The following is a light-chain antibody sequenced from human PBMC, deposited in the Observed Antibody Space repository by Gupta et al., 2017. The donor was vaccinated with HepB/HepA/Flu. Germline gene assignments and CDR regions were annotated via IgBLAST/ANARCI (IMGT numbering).Light chain of an antibody. Sequence: SSVLTQDPAVSVALGQTVRITCQGDSLRSYYASWYQQKPGQAPVLVIYGKNNRPSGIPDRFSGSSSGNTASLTITGAQAEEEADYYCNSRDSSGNNLGVFGGGTKLTVL. J-gene: IGLJ2*01. CDR3: NSRDSSGNNLGV. V-gene: IGLV3-19*01. CDR1: SLRSYY. CDR2: GKN.